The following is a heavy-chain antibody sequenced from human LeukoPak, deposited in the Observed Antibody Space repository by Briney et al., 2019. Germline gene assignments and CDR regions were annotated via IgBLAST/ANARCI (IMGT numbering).Heavy chain of an antibody. J-gene: IGHJ6*02. CDR3: ARDRSQQQLVHNYYYGMDV. CDR1: GGSISSGDYY. Sequence: SQTLSLTCTVSGGSISSGDYYWSWIRQPPGKGLEWIGYIYHSGSTNYNPSLKSRVTISVDKSKNQFSLKLSSVTAADTAVYYCARDRSQQQLVHNYYYGMDVWGQGTTVTVSS. D-gene: IGHD6-13*01. CDR2: IYHSGST. V-gene: IGHV4-30-2*01.